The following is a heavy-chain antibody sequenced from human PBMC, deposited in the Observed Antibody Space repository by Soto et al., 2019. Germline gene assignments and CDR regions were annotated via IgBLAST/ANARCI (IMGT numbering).Heavy chain of an antibody. D-gene: IGHD2-15*01. CDR3: ARRRPATRFSGAGGWFDP. Sequence: GESLKISCKGSGYSFTSYWIGWVRQMPGKGLEWMGIIYPGDSDTRYSPSFQGQVTISADKSVSTAYLQWSSLKASDTAMYYCARRRPATRFSGAGGWFDPWGQGTLVTVSS. CDR1: GYSFTSYW. V-gene: IGHV5-51*01. CDR2: IYPGDSDT. J-gene: IGHJ5*02.